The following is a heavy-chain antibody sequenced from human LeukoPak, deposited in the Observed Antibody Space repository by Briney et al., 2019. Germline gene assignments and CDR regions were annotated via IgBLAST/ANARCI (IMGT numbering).Heavy chain of an antibody. Sequence: GESLKISCKGGGYSFTTNWIGWVRQMPGKGLEWMGIIYPGDSDTRYSPSFQGQVTMSTDKSISTAYLQWSSLKASDTAIYYCARRRSTLDAFDIWGQGTTVTVSS. D-gene: IGHD3-10*01. CDR3: ARRRSTLDAFDI. CDR1: GYSFTTNW. J-gene: IGHJ3*02. CDR2: IYPGDSDT. V-gene: IGHV5-51*01.